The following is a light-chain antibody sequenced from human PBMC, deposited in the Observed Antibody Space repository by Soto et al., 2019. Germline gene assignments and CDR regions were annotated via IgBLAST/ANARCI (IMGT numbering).Light chain of an antibody. Sequence: SYELTQPPSMSVSPGQTATITCSGADLGSKFACWYQQKPGQSPILVINQDNKRPSGIPERFSGSNSGNTATLTISGTQPMDEADYYCQAWDIRVFGGGTKLTVL. CDR1: DLGSKF. CDR3: QAWDIRV. V-gene: IGLV3-1*01. J-gene: IGLJ3*02. CDR2: QDN.